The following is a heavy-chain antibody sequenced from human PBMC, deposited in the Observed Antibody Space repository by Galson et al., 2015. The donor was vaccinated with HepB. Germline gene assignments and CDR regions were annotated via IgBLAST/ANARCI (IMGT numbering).Heavy chain of an antibody. Sequence: SVKVSCKASGYTFTGYYMHWVRQAPGQGLEWMGWINPNSGGTNYAQKFQGWVTMTRDTSISTAYMELSRLRSDDTAVYYCARDLYYYGSGSYSPIGYYYYGMDVWGQGTTVTVSS. J-gene: IGHJ6*02. CDR3: ARDLYYYGSGSYSPIGYYYYGMDV. CDR1: GYTFTGYY. D-gene: IGHD3-10*01. V-gene: IGHV1-2*04. CDR2: INPNSGGT.